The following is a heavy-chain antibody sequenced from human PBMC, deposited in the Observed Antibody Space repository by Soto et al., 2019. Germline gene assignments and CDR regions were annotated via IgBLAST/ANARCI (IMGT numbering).Heavy chain of an antibody. CDR3: AREISSSWLRYGMDV. CDR1: GYTFTGYN. Sequence: GASVKVSCKASGYTFTGYNMHWVRQAPGQGLEWMGWINPNSGGTNYAQKFQGRVTMTRATSISTAYMELSRLRSDDTAVYNCAREISSSWLRYGMDVWGQGTTVTVSS. D-gene: IGHD6-13*01. V-gene: IGHV1-2*02. CDR2: INPNSGGT. J-gene: IGHJ6*02.